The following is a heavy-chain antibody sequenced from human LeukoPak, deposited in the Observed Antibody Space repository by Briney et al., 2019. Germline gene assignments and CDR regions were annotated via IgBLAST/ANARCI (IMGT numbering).Heavy chain of an antibody. CDR3: AKGDSSTRRVFYFDY. D-gene: IGHD3-22*01. Sequence: SVKVSCKASGGTFSSYAISWVRQAPGQGLEWMGRIIPILGIANYAQKFQGRVTITADKSTSTAYMELSSLRAEDTAVYYCAKGDSSTRRVFYFDYWGQGTLVAVSS. CDR1: GGTFSSYA. CDR2: IIPILGIA. J-gene: IGHJ4*02. V-gene: IGHV1-69*04.